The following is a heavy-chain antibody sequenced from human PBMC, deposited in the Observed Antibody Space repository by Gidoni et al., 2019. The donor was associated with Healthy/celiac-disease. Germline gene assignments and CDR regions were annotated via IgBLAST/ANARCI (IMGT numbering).Heavy chain of an antibody. CDR1: GFTFSSYG. J-gene: IGHJ4*02. CDR2: ISYDGSNK. CDR3: AKDSHCSGGSCYPKAHYFDY. D-gene: IGHD2-15*01. Sequence: QVQLVESGGGVVQPGRSLRLSCAASGFTFSSYGIHWGRQAPGKGLEWVAVISYDGSNKYYADSVKGRFTISRDNSKNTLYLQMNSLRAEDTAVYYCAKDSHCSGGSCYPKAHYFDYWGQGTLVTVSS. V-gene: IGHV3-30*18.